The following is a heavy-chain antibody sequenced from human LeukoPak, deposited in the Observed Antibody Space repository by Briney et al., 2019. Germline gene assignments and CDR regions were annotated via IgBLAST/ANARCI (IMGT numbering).Heavy chain of an antibody. V-gene: IGHV1-46*01. CDR1: GYTFTTYY. J-gene: IGHJ4*02. Sequence: ASVKVSCKASGYTFTTYYMHWVRQAPGQGLEWMAIINPSGGSASYAQKFQGRLTMTRDTSTSTVYMDLSSLRSEDTAVYYCARGSYYRGSGSYHFDYWGQGTLVTVSS. CDR3: ARGSYYRGSGSYHFDY. D-gene: IGHD3-10*01. CDR2: INPSGGSA.